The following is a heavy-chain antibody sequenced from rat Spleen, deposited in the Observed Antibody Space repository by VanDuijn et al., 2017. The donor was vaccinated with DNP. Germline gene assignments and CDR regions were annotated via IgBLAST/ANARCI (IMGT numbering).Heavy chain of an antibody. D-gene: IGHD1-6*01. J-gene: IGHJ2*01. Sequence: EVQLVESGGGLVQPGRSLKLSCAASGFIFSDYAMTWVRQAPKKGLEWVARINYDGSRIYYRDSVRDRFTISRDNTKSTLYLQMDSLRSEDTATYYCARQGGFDYFDYWGQGVMVTVSS. CDR1: GFIFSDYA. CDR2: INYDGSRI. V-gene: IGHV5-17*01. CDR3: ARQGGFDYFDY.